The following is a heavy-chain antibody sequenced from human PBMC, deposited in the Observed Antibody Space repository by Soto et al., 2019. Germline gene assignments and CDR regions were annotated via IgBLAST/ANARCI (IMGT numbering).Heavy chain of an antibody. J-gene: IGHJ6*02. CDR2: IYYSGST. CDR3: ARGLYCISTSCDLGPLDV. CDR1: GGSISSGDYY. Sequence: PSETLSLTCTVSGGSISSGDYYWSWIRQPPGEGLEWIGYIYYSGSTYYNPSLKSRVTISVDTSKNQFSLKLSSVTAADTAVYYCARGLYCISTSCDLGPLDVWGQGTTVTVSS. D-gene: IGHD2-2*01. V-gene: IGHV4-30-4*01.